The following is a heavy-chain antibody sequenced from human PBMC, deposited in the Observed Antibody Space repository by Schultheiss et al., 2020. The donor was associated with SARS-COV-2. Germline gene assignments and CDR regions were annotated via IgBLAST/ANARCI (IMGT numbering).Heavy chain of an antibody. D-gene: IGHD3-3*01. CDR1: GYTFTSYD. CDR3: ANTGDTSGYYFNY. V-gene: IGHV1-8*01. Sequence: ASVKVSCKASGYTFTSYDINWVRQATGQGLEWMGRIIPILGIANYAQKFQGRVTMTRNTSISTAYMELSSLRSEDTAVYYCANTGDTSGYYFNYWGQGTLVTVSS. CDR2: IIPILGIA. J-gene: IGHJ4*02.